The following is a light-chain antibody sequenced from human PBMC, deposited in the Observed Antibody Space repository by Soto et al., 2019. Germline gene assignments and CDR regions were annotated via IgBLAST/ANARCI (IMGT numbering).Light chain of an antibody. CDR1: QNIGTS. V-gene: IGKV1-5*01. CDR2: DAS. J-gene: IGKJ1*01. Sequence: DIQMTQSPSTLSASVGDRVTITCRASQNIGTSLAWYQQTPGKAPKLLISDASTLESGVPSRFGGSVSGTEFTPSNTSLQPNALATYYCQQCFWHWTFAQGTKVDSK. CDR3: QQCFWHWT.